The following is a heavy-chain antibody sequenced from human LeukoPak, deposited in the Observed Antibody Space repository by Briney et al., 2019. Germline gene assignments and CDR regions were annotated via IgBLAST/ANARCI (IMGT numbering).Heavy chain of an antibody. V-gene: IGHV4-34*01. CDR1: GGSFSGYY. CDR3: ATSSPYYYDSSGYPAPFDY. CDR2: IYYSGST. Sequence: PSETLSLTCAVYGGSFSGYYWSWIRQPPGKGLEWIGSIYYSGSTYYNPSLKSRVTISVDTSKNQFSLKLSSVTAADTAVYYCATSSPYYYDSSGYPAPFDYWGQGTLVTVSS. J-gene: IGHJ4*02. D-gene: IGHD3-22*01.